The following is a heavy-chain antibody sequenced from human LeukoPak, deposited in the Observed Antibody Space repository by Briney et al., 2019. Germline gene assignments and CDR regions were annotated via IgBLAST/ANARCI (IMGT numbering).Heavy chain of an antibody. CDR3: AELGITMIGGV. Sequence: PGGSLRLSCAASGFTFSRYEMNWVRQAPGKGLEWVSYISSGGSTIYYVDSAKGRFTISRDNAKNSLYLQMNRLRDEDTAVYYFAELGITMIGGVWGKGTTVTISS. V-gene: IGHV3-48*03. CDR2: ISSGGSTI. CDR1: GFTFSRYE. J-gene: IGHJ6*04. D-gene: IGHD3-10*02.